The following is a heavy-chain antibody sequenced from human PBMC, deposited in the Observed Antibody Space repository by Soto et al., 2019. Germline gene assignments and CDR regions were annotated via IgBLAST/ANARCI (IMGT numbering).Heavy chain of an antibody. CDR1: GFTFSSYA. Sequence: GSLRLSCAASGFTFSSYAMSWVRQAPGKGLEWVSAISGSGGSTYYADSVKGRFTISRDNSKNTLYLQMNSLRAEDTAVYYCAKGDYYDSSGYYPPSGFDYWGQGTLVTVSS. V-gene: IGHV3-23*01. J-gene: IGHJ4*02. CDR3: AKGDYYDSSGYYPPSGFDY. D-gene: IGHD3-22*01. CDR2: ISGSGGST.